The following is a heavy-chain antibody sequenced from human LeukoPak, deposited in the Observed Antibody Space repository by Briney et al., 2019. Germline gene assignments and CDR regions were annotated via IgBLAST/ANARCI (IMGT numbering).Heavy chain of an antibody. CDR3: ARDSAYHSSGYSDAFDI. D-gene: IGHD3-22*01. J-gene: IGHJ3*02. CDR1: GGTFSSYA. Sequence: ASVKVSCKASGGTFSSYAISWVRQAPGQGLEWMGGIIPILGTANYAQKFQGRVTITADESTSTAYMELSSLRSEDTAVYYCARDSAYHSSGYSDAFDIWGQGTMVTVSS. CDR2: IIPILGTA. V-gene: IGHV1-69*13.